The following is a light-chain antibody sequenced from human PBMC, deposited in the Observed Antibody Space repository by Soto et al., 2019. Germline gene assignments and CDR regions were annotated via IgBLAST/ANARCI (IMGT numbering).Light chain of an antibody. Sequence: DIQMTQSPSSLSASVGDRVTITCRASQSISNSLSWYQEKPGKAPKLLIYDSSTLRSGVPARFSGSGSGTDFTLTISILQPEDFATYYCQQSYIAPRTFGQGTKLQIK. V-gene: IGKV1-39*01. J-gene: IGKJ2*01. CDR3: QQSYIAPRT. CDR1: QSISNS. CDR2: DSS.